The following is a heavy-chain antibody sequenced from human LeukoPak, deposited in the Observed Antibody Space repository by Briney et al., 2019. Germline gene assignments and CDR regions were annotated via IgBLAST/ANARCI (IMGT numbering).Heavy chain of an antibody. V-gene: IGHV3-66*01. CDR2: IFSGGNT. CDR1: GFTVSDNF. J-gene: IGHJ4*02. Sequence: GGSLRLSCAASGFTVSDNFMSWVRQAPGKGLEWVSVIFSGGNTYYADSVTDRFIISRDNSKNTLYLQMNSLRAEDTVVYYCARGSTGTWTYFFDYWGQGTLITVSS. D-gene: IGHD1-14*01. CDR3: ARGSTGTWTYFFDY.